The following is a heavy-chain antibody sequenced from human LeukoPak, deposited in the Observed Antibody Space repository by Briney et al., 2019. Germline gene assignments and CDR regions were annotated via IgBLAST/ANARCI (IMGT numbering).Heavy chain of an antibody. J-gene: IGHJ5*02. V-gene: IGHV4-61*02. CDR2: IYTSGST. Sequence: SQTLSLTCTVSGGSISSGSYYWSWIRQPAGKGLEWIGRIYTSGSTNYNPSLKSRVTISVDRSKNQFSLKLSSVTAADTAVYYCARGKYHVAAAGTVNWFDPWGQGTLVTVSS. CDR3: ARGKYHVAAAGTVNWFDP. D-gene: IGHD6-13*01. CDR1: GGSISSGSYY.